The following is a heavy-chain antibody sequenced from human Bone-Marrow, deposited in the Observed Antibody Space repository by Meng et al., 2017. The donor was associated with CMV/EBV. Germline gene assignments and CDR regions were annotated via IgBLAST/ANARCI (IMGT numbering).Heavy chain of an antibody. V-gene: IGHV4-31*02. CDR3: ARVLYSSSWVPLRFDP. D-gene: IGHD6-13*01. J-gene: IGHJ5*02. CDR2: IYHSGST. Sequence: SGGSISSGGYYWSWIRQHPGKGLEWIGYIYHSGSTYYNPSLKSRVTISVDTSKNQFSLKLSSVTAADTAVYYCARVLYSSSWVPLRFDPWGQGTLVTVS. CDR1: GGSISSGGYY.